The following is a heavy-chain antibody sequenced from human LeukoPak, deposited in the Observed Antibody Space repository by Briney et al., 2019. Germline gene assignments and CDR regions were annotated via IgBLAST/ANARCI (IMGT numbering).Heavy chain of an antibody. Sequence: GGSLRLSCAASGFTFSSYWMSWVRQAPGRGLEWVANIKQDGSEKYYVDSVKGRFTISRDNAKNSLYLQMNSLRAEDTAVYYCARDYGDYYFDYWGQGTLVTVSS. J-gene: IGHJ4*02. CDR1: GFTFSSYW. CDR3: ARDYGDYYFDY. V-gene: IGHV3-7*01. D-gene: IGHD4-17*01. CDR2: IKQDGSEK.